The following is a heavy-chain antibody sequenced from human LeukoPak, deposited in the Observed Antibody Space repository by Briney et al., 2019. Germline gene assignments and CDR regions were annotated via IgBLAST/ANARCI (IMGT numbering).Heavy chain of an antibody. J-gene: IGHJ2*01. D-gene: IGHD3-22*01. CDR2: IYYSGST. CDR3: ARHSGGRDSSGEYWYFDL. Sequence: SETLSLTCTVSGGSITSYYWSWIRQPPGKGLEWIGYIYYSGSTNYNPSLKSRVTISVDTSKNQFSLKLSSVTAADRAVYYCARHSGGRDSSGEYWYFDLWGRGTLVTVSS. CDR1: GGSITSYY. V-gene: IGHV4-59*08.